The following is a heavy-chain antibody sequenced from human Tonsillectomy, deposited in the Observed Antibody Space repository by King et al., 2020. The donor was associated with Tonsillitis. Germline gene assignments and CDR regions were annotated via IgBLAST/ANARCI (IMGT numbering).Heavy chain of an antibody. J-gene: IGHJ4*02. CDR3: ARGYYYDSSGYGY. CDR1: GFTFSSYT. CDR2: ISSSSSYI. V-gene: IGHV3-21*01. Sequence: VQLVESGGGLVKPGGSLRLSCAASGFTFSSYTMNWVRQAPGKGLEWVSSISSSSSYIYYADSVKGRFTISRDNAKNSLYQQMNSLRAEDTAVYYCARGYYYDSSGYGYWGQGTLVTVSS. D-gene: IGHD3-22*01.